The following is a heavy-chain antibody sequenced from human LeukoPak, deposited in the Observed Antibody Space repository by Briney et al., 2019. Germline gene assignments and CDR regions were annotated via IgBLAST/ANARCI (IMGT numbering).Heavy chain of an antibody. Sequence: SETVSLTCTVSGGSISSGSYYWSWIRQPAGKGLEWIGRIYTSGSTNYNPSRKSRVTISVDTSKNQFSLKLSSVTAADTAVYYCARERTPYCTNGICYERFDAFDIWGQGTMVTVSS. D-gene: IGHD2-8*01. CDR3: ARERTPYCTNGICYERFDAFDI. V-gene: IGHV4-61*02. CDR2: IYTSGST. J-gene: IGHJ3*02. CDR1: GGSISSGSYY.